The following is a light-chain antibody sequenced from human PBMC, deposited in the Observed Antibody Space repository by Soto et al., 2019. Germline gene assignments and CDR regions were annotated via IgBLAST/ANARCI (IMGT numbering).Light chain of an antibody. CDR2: DVS. CDR3: SSYTSSSTHV. V-gene: IGLV2-14*01. CDR1: SSDVGGYNF. J-gene: IGLJ1*01. Sequence: QSALTQPASVSGSPGQSITISCTGTSSDVGGYNFVSWYQQHPGKAPKLMIHDVSNRPSGVSNRFSGSKSVNTASLTISGLQAEDEADYYCSSYTSSSTHVFGTGTKLTVL.